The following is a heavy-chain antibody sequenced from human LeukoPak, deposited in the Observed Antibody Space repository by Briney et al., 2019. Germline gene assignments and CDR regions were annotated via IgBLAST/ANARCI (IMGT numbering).Heavy chain of an antibody. CDR3: ARDIADTAMVYYFDY. CDR2: INPNSGGT. J-gene: IGHJ4*02. CDR1: GYTFTGYY. D-gene: IGHD5-18*01. Sequence: GASVKVSCKASGYTFTGYYMHWVRQAPRQGLEWVGWINPNSGGTKYAQKFQGRVTMTRDTSINTAYMEVSRLRSDDTAVYYCARDIADTAMVYYFDYWGQGTLVTVSS. V-gene: IGHV1-2*02.